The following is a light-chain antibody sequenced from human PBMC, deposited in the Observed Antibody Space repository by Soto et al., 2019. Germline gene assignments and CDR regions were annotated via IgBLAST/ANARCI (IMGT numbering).Light chain of an antibody. J-gene: IGLJ2*01. CDR1: SSDVGSYNR. CDR3: CSYAGSSTFVV. CDR2: EGS. Sequence: QSVLTQPASVSGSPGQSITISCTGTSSDVGSYNRVSWYQQHPGKAPKLMIYEGSKRPLGVSNRFSGSKSGNTASLTISGLQAEDEADYYCCSYAGSSTFVVFGGGTKLTVL. V-gene: IGLV2-23*03.